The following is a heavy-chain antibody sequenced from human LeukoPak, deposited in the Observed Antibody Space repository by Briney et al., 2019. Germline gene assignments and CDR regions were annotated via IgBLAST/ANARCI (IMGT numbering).Heavy chain of an antibody. J-gene: IGHJ4*02. CDR1: GFTFSSYW. CDR2: IRFDGSNR. Sequence: QPGGSLRLSCAASGFTFSSYWMSWVRQAPGKGLEWVAFIRFDGSNRYYADSVKGRFTISRDNSQNTLYLQMNGLRAEDTAVYYCAGHYYGAGNFDYWGQGTLVTVSS. D-gene: IGHD3-10*01. V-gene: IGHV3-30*02. CDR3: AGHYYGAGNFDY.